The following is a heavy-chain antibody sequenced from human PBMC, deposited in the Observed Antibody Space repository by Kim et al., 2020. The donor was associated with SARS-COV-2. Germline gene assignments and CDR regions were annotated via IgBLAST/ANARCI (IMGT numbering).Heavy chain of an antibody. CDR2: IYYSGST. CDR1: GGSISSSSYY. Sequence: SETLSLTCTVSGGSISSSSYYWGWIRQPPGKGLEWIVSIYYSGSTYYNPSLKSRVTISVDTSKNQFSLKLSSVTAADTAVYYCARDWFDYWGQGTLVTVSS. V-gene: IGHV4-39*07. J-gene: IGHJ4*02. CDR3: ARDWFDY.